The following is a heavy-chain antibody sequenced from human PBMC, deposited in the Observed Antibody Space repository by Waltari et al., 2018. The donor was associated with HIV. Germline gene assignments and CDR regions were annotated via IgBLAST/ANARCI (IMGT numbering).Heavy chain of an antibody. J-gene: IGHJ4*02. V-gene: IGHV3-7*01. Sequence: GWVQPGGSLTLTCETSGFTFSFYWLSWVRQAPGKGLEWVANINQAGTERHYVDSVRGRFTISRDNGKRSSFLQMNSLSVEDTAVYYCATTHGSGDFDNDFDYWGQGTLV. CDR3: ATTHGSGDFDNDFDY. D-gene: IGHD3-10*01. CDR1: GFTFSFYW. CDR2: INQAGTER.